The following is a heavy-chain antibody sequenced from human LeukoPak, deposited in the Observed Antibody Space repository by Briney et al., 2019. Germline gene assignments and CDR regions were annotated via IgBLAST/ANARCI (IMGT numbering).Heavy chain of an antibody. J-gene: IGHJ4*02. CDR1: GFAFSSYW. CDR3: ARQLVQGGGFCYGY. CDR2: IKQDGSEK. V-gene: IGHV3-7*01. D-gene: IGHD2-21*02. Sequence: GGSLRLSCTASGFAFSSYWMSWVRQAPGKGLEWVADIKQDGSEKYCVDSVKGRFTISRDNTKNSLFLHMNSLRAEDTAVYYCARQLVQGGGFCYGYWGQGTLVTVSS.